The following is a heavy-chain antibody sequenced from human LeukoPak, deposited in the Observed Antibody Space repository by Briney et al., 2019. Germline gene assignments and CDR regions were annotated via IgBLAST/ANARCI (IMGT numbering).Heavy chain of an antibody. CDR1: GFTIDDYA. CDR3: VKGSTYYYDSRGYPGDY. CDR2: ISWNSGTT. Sequence: GRSLRLSCAASGFTIDDYAMHWVRQAPGKGLEWVSGISWNSGTTGYADSVKGRFTISRDNAKNSLYLQMNSLRADDTAFYYCVKGSTYYYDSRGYPGDYWGQGTLVTVSS. V-gene: IGHV3-9*01. D-gene: IGHD3-22*01. J-gene: IGHJ4*02.